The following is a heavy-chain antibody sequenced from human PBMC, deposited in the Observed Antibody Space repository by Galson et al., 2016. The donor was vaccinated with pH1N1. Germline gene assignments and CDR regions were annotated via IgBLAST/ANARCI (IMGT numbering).Heavy chain of an antibody. CDR2: IYPGDSDT. J-gene: IGHJ4*02. D-gene: IGHD2-21*02. CDR1: EYRFDKHW. Sequence: QSGAEVKKPGESLKISCQGSEYRFDKHWIAWVRQMPGKGLECMGIIYPGDSDTRYSPSFQGLVTISADKSIGTAYLQWSSLKASDSAMYFCARLPYSDGDPGYGGQGTLVTVSS. CDR3: ARLPYSDGDPGY. V-gene: IGHV5-51*03.